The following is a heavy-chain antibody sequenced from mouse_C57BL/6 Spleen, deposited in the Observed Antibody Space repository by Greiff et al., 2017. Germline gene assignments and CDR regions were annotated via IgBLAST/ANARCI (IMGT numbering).Heavy chain of an antibody. CDR3: ASSYDGSSWYFDD. J-gene: IGHJ1*03. CDR2: IYPRDGST. D-gene: IGHD1-1*01. CDR1: GYTFTSYD. V-gene: IGHV1-85*01. Sequence: VQLQESGPELVKPGASVKLSCKASGYTFTSYDINWVKQRPGQGLEWIGWIYPRDGSTKYNEKFKGKATLTVDTSSSTAYMELHSLTSEDSAVYFCASSYDGSSWYFDDWGTGTTVTVSS.